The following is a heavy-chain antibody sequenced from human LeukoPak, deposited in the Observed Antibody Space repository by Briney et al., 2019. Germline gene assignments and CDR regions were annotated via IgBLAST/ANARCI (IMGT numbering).Heavy chain of an antibody. Sequence: GGPLRLSCSASGFTFSSYSMNWVRQAPGEGLEWVSSISSSSSYIYYADSVKGRFTISRDNAKNSLYLQMNSLRAEDTAVYYCARDRGWSGGRPSDYWGQGTLVTVSS. CDR2: ISSSSSYI. J-gene: IGHJ4*02. V-gene: IGHV3-21*01. CDR1: GFTFSSYS. D-gene: IGHD3-3*01. CDR3: ARDRGWSGGRPSDY.